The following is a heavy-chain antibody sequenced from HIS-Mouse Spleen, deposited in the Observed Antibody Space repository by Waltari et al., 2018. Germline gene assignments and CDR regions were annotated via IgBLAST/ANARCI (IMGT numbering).Heavy chain of an antibody. V-gene: IGHV4-34*01. CDR1: GGSFSGYY. CDR3: ARGGFNAFDI. CDR2: INHSVST. Sequence: QVQLQQWGAGLLKPSETLSLTCAVYGGSFSGYYWSWIRQPPGKGLGWMGEINHSVSTNSNPSLKSRVTISVDTSKNQFSLKLSSVTAADTAVYYCARGGFNAFDIWGQGTMVTVSS. J-gene: IGHJ3*02.